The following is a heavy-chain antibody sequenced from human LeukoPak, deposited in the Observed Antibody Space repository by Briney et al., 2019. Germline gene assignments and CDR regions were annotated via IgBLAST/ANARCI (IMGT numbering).Heavy chain of an antibody. CDR2: IRSRTAGGTT. J-gene: IGHJ4*02. CDR1: GFTFDNAW. CDR3: STGGGTSDY. Sequence: GGSLRLSCVVSGFTFDNAWMSWVRQAPGKGLEWVGRIRSRTAGGTTDYGAPVKGRFTISRDDSKNTVYLQMNNLKMEDTAIYSCSTGGGTSDYWGQGTLVTVSS. V-gene: IGHV3-15*01. D-gene: IGHD1-1*01.